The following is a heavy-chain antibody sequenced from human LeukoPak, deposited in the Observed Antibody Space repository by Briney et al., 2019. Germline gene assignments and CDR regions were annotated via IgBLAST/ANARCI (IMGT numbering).Heavy chain of an antibody. CDR3: AREGQYGYIFDY. Sequence: GESLRLSCAASGFTFSSYAMSWVRQAPGKGLEWVSSISSSSSYIYYADSVKGRFTISRDNAKNSLYLQMNSLRAEDTAVYYCAREGQYGYIFDYWGQGTLVTVSS. J-gene: IGHJ4*02. CDR2: ISSSSSYI. V-gene: IGHV3-21*01. D-gene: IGHD5-18*01. CDR1: GFTFSSYA.